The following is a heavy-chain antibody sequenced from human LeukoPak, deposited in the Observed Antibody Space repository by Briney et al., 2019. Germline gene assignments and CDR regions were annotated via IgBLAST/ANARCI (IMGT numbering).Heavy chain of an antibody. D-gene: IGHD5-24*01. CDR2: ISDSGGRI. J-gene: IGHJ3*02. Sequence: GGSLRLSCAASGFTFSSYAMSWVRQAPGKGLEWVSVISDSGGRINYADSVKGRFTVSRDNSKNTLYLQMNSLRAEDTAVYYCARDPRDGYNNDAFDIWGQGTMVTVSS. CDR1: GFTFSSYA. CDR3: ARDPRDGYNNDAFDI. V-gene: IGHV3-23*01.